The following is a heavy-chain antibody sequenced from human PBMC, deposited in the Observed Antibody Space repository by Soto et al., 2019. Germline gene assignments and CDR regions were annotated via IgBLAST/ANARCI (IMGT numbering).Heavy chain of an antibody. J-gene: IGHJ4*02. CDR3: ARDRGLGLDY. V-gene: IGHV3-30-3*01. Sequence: QVQLVESGGGVVQPGRSLRLSCAASGFTFSSYAMHWVHQAPGKGLEWVAVISYDGSNKYYADSVKGRFTISRDNSKNTMDLQMNSVRAEDTAVYYCARDRGLGLDYLGQGTLVTVSS. CDR2: ISYDGSNK. D-gene: IGHD7-27*01. CDR1: GFTFSSYA.